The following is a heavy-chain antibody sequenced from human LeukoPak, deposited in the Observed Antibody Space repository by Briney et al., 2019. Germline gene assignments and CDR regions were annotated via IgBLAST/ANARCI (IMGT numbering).Heavy chain of an antibody. CDR3: AKRGGYCTGGSCYSYYFDY. Sequence: GGSLRLPCAASGFTFGSYAMSWVRQAPGKGLEWVSIISGSGGSTYYADSVKGRFTISRDNSKNTLYLQMNSLRAEDTAVYYCAKRGGYCTGGSCYSYYFDYWGQGTLVTVSS. V-gene: IGHV3-23*01. CDR2: ISGSGGST. J-gene: IGHJ4*02. D-gene: IGHD2-15*01. CDR1: GFTFGSYA.